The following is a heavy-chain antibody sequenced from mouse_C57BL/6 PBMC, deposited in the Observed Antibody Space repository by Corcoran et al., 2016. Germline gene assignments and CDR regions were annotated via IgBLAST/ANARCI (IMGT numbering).Heavy chain of an antibody. V-gene: IGHV9-3*01. CDR3: ARSGLRGFYAMDY. CDR1: GYTFTTYG. J-gene: IGHJ4*01. Sequence: QIQLVQSGPELKKPGETVKISCKASGYTFTTYGMSWVKQAPGKGLKWMGWINTYSGVPTYADDFKGRFAFSLETSASTAYLQINNLKNEDTATYFCARSGLRGFYAMDYWGQGTSVTVSS. D-gene: IGHD2-4*01. CDR2: INTYSGVP.